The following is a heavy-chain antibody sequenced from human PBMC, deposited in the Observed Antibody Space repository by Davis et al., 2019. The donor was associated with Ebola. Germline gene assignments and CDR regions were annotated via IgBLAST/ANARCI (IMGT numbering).Heavy chain of an antibody. CDR2: ISHHSGYT. D-gene: IGHD4-17*01. J-gene: IGHJ5*02. V-gene: IGHV4-34*01. Sequence: MPSETLSLTCAVYGGSFSDYFWSWIRQPPEKGLEWIGEISHHSGYTNYNPSLRSRAAISVDSSKNQFSLKVNSVTAADTATYDCARTTKTNIEDSGLGYNSFDAWGQGVLVSVSS. CDR1: GGSFSDYF. CDR3: ARTTKTNIEDSGLGYNSFDA.